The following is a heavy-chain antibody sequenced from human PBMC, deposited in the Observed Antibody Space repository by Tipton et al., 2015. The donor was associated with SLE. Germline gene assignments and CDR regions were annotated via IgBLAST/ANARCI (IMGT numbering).Heavy chain of an antibody. V-gene: IGHV4-59*01. D-gene: IGHD3-9*01. Sequence: TLSLTCTVSGGSISSYYWSWIRQPPGKGLEWIGYIYYSGSTNYNPSLKSRVTISVDTSKRQFSLKLSSVTAADTAAYYCARDLGYFDWFHDAFDIWGQGTMVTVSS. J-gene: IGHJ3*02. CDR2: IYYSGST. CDR3: ARDLGYFDWFHDAFDI. CDR1: GGSISSYY.